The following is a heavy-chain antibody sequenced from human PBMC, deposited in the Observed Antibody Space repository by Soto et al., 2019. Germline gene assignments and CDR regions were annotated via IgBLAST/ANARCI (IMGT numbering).Heavy chain of an antibody. Sequence: SVKVSCKASGGTFSSYTISWVRQAPGQGLEWMGRIIPILGETIYAQKFQGRVTMTEDTSTDTAYMELSSLRSEDTAVYYCATDRLGGYDLSTIAFDIWGQGTMVTVSS. J-gene: IGHJ3*02. D-gene: IGHD5-12*01. CDR2: IIPILGET. CDR1: GGTFSSYT. V-gene: IGHV1-69*08. CDR3: ATDRLGGYDLSTIAFDI.